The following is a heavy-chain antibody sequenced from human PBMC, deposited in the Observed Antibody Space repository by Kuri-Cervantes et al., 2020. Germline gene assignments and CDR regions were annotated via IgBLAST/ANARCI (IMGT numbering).Heavy chain of an antibody. CDR1: GFTFSSYS. J-gene: IGHJ4*02. CDR3: ARDRGDSYNF. V-gene: IGHV3-21*01. D-gene: IGHD5-24*01. Sequence: GESLKISCAASGFTFSSYSMNWVRQAPGKGLGWVSSISSSSSYIYYTDSVKGRFTISRDNAKNSLYLQMNSLRAEDTAVYYCARDRGDSYNFWGQGTLVTVSS. CDR2: ISSSSSYI.